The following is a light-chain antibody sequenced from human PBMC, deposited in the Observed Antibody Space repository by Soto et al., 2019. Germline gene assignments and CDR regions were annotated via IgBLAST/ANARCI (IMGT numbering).Light chain of an antibody. Sequence: AIRMTQSPSSLSASTGDRVTITCRASQGISSYLAWYQQKPGKAPKLLIYAASTLQSGVPSRFSGSGSGTDFTLTISCLQSEDFATYYCQQSYSTLSITFGQGTRLEIK. CDR2: AAS. V-gene: IGKV1-8*01. CDR1: QGISSY. CDR3: QQSYSTLSIT. J-gene: IGKJ5*01.